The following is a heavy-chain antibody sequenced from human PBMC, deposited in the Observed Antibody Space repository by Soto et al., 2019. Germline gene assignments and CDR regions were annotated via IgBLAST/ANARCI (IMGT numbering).Heavy chain of an antibody. CDR2: ITPRSATS. D-gene: IGHD2-2*01. Sequence: QVQLVQSGAEVKKPGSSVKVSCKAPGDTFSTYTITWVRQAPGQGLEWMGGITPRSATSNYAQKFQGRVTITADESTRTVYMELSSLTSEDTAVYYCAREGLVLVPSTVNSDYYYYAMDVWGQGTTVTVSS. J-gene: IGHJ6*02. CDR3: AREGLVLVPSTVNSDYYYYAMDV. V-gene: IGHV1-69*12. CDR1: GDTFSTYT.